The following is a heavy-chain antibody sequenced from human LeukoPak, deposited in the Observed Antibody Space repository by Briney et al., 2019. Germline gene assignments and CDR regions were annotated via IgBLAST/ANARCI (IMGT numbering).Heavy chain of an antibody. CDR1: GGTFSSYA. J-gene: IGHJ6*02. CDR3: ARDAIRDGYNSDYYYGMDV. D-gene: IGHD5-24*01. Sequence: ASVKVSCKASGGTFSSYAISWVRQAPGQGIEWMGRIIPILGIANYAQKFQGRVTITADKSTSTAYMELSSLRSEDTAVYYCARDAIRDGYNSDYYYGMDVWGQGTTVTVSS. CDR2: IIPILGIA. V-gene: IGHV1-69*04.